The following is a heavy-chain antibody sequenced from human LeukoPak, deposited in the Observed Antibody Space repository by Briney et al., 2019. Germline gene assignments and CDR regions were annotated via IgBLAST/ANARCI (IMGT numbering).Heavy chain of an antibody. CDR2: IYYSGST. J-gene: IGHJ6*03. D-gene: IGHD3-16*01. V-gene: IGHV4-39*01. CDR3: ARVGATYPHYYMDV. CDR1: GFTFSSYA. Sequence: GSLRLSCAASGFTFSSYAMSWVRQAPGKGLEWIGNIYYSGSTYYSPSLKSRVTIAVDTSKNQFSLKLTSVTAADTAVYYCARVGATYPHYYMDVWGRGTTVTVAS.